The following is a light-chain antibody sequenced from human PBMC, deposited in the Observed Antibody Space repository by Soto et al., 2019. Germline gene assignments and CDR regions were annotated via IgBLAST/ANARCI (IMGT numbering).Light chain of an antibody. CDR1: QSVSNNY. Sequence: EIVLTQSPGTLSLSPGERATLSCRASQSVSNNYLAWYQQKPGQAPRLLISGASNRATGIPDRFSGSGSGTDFTIAISRLEPDDFATYYCQKYNNNFGQGTKLEIK. J-gene: IGKJ2*01. V-gene: IGKV3-20*01. CDR2: GAS. CDR3: QKYNNN.